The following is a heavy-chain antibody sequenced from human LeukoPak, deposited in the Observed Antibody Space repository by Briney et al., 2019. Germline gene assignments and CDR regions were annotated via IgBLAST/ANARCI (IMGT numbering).Heavy chain of an antibody. V-gene: IGHV4-39*07. J-gene: IGHJ4*02. CDR3: ARDRYGSGSYYNDVFFDY. D-gene: IGHD3-10*01. CDR2: IYYSGST. Sequence: PSETLSLTCTVSGGSISSSSYYWGWIRQPPGKGLEWIGSIYYSGSTYYNPSLKSRVTISVDTSKYQFSLKLSSVTAADTAVYYCARDRYGSGSYYNDVFFDYWGQGTLVTVSS. CDR1: GGSISSSSYY.